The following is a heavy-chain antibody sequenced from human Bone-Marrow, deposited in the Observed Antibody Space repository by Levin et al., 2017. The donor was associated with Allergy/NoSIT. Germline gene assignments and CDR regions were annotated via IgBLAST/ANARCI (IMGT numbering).Heavy chain of an antibody. D-gene: IGHD3-16*01. Sequence: PGGSLRLSCAASDFTVSDRYMTWVRQAPGKGLEWVSVIQSGGKTYYADSVKGRFTISRDNSKNTLYLQMNSLRVEDTAVYYCAGGATVITKYFDFWGQGTLVTVSS. CDR1: DFTVSDRY. CDR2: IQSGGKT. V-gene: IGHV3-53*01. J-gene: IGHJ4*02. CDR3: AGGATVITKYFDF.